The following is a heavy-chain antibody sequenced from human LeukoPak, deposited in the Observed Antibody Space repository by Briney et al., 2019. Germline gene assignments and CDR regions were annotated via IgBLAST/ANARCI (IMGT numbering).Heavy chain of an antibody. CDR1: GGSISSYY. J-gene: IGHJ5*02. V-gene: IGHV4-59*01. D-gene: IGHD1-1*01. CDR3: ARSTGTTYWFDP. Sequence: SETLSLTCSVSGGSISSYYWSWIRQPPGKGLEWIGYIYYSGSTNYNPSLKSRVTISVDTSKNQFSLKLSSVTAADTAVYYCARSTGTTYWFDPWGQGTLVTVSS. CDR2: IYYSGST.